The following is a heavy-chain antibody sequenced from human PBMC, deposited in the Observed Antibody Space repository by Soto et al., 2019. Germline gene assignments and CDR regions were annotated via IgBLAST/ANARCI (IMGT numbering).Heavy chain of an antibody. V-gene: IGHV4-39*07. Sequence: SETLSLTCTVSGGCISSSSYYWGWIRQPPGKGLEWIGSIYYSGSTYYNPSLKSRVTISIDKSKNQFSLKLSSVTAADTAVYYCARDDYDILAAWSSGFDSWGQGTLVTVSS. D-gene: IGHD3-9*01. CDR2: IYYSGST. CDR3: ARDDYDILAAWSSGFDS. CDR1: GGCISSSSYY. J-gene: IGHJ4*02.